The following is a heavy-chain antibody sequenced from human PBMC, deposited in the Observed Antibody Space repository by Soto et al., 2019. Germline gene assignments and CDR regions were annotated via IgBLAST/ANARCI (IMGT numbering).Heavy chain of an antibody. J-gene: IGHJ6*02. CDR2: VNSDNAYI. CDR3: ARGFCSGGNCYNGLDV. CDR1: GFTFSIFT. V-gene: IGHV3-21*01. D-gene: IGHD2-15*01. Sequence: EVQLVESGGGLVKPGESLRLSCAASGFTFSIFTLHWVRQAPGKGLEWVSSVNSDNAYIYYADSVRGRFTISRDNAKNSLSLQMNSLRVDDTAVYYCARGFCSGGNCYNGLDVWGQGTTVTVCS.